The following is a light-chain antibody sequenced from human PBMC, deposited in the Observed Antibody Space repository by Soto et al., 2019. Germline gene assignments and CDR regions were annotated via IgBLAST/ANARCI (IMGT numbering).Light chain of an antibody. Sequence: QSVLTQPHSVSGSPGQSVAISCSGTRSDVGGYNYVSWYQQHPGKAPKLIIFDVNKRPSGVPDRFSGSKSGSTASLTISGLQAEDEADYYCCSYGGSFYVVGTGTKLTVL. CDR2: DVN. V-gene: IGLV2-11*01. CDR1: RSDVGGYNY. CDR3: CSYGGSFYV. J-gene: IGLJ1*01.